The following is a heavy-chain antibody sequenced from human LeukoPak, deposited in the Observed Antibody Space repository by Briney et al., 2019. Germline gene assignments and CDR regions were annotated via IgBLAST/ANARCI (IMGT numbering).Heavy chain of an antibody. D-gene: IGHD5-24*01. CDR3: AKLTVVEMATIGDAFDI. CDR1: GFTFTDYA. CDR2: ISLISGSI. J-gene: IGHJ3*02. Sequence: GRSLRLSCAASGFTFTDYAMDWVRQAPGKGLDGVSGISLISGSIGYADSVKGRFTISRDNAKNSRHLQMSSLRAEDTALYYCAKLTVVEMATIGDAFDIWGQGKMVTASS. V-gene: IGHV3-9*01.